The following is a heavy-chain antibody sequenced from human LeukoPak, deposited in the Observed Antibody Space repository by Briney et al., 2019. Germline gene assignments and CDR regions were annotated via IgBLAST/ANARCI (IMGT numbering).Heavy chain of an antibody. Sequence: SETLSLTCAVSGGSISSGGYYWSWIRQHPGKGLEWIGYIYYSGSTYYNPSLKSRVTISVDTSKNQFSLKLSSVTAADTAVYYCARDYYYYDSSGYYYEAFDIWGQGTMVTVSS. CDR2: IYYSGST. CDR1: GGSISSGGYY. V-gene: IGHV4-31*11. D-gene: IGHD3-22*01. J-gene: IGHJ3*02. CDR3: ARDYYYYDSSGYYYEAFDI.